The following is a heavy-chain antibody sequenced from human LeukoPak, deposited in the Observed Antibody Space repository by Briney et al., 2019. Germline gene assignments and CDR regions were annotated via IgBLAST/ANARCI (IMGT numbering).Heavy chain of an antibody. V-gene: IGHV4-38-2*02. J-gene: IGHJ4*02. CDR1: GYSISSGYF. Sequence: PSETLSLTCTVSGYSISSGYFWGWIRQPPGKGLEWIGTIYHSGGTYYNASLESRVTISVDTSKNQFSLKLSSVTAADTAVYYCARVTGYMIEDYFDYWGQGTLVTVSS. CDR3: ARVTGYMIEDYFDY. D-gene: IGHD3-22*01. CDR2: IYHSGGT.